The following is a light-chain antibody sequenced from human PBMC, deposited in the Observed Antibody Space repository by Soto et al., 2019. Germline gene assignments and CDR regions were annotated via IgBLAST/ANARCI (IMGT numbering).Light chain of an antibody. V-gene: IGKV3-15*01. CDR2: GAS. CDR3: QQYNNWPPT. Sequence: EIVMTQSPATLSVSPGERATLSCRASQTVTIDLVWYQQKPGQAPRLLIYGASTRATGIPARFSGSGSGTEFTLTISSLQSEDFAVYYCQQYNNWPPTFGQGTKVDIK. CDR1: QTVTID. J-gene: IGKJ1*01.